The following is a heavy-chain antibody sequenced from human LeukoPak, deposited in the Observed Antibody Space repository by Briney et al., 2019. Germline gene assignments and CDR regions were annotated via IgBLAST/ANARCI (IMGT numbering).Heavy chain of an antibody. J-gene: IGHJ4*02. CDR1: GFSFSTYA. D-gene: IGHD1-26*01. Sequence: PGGSLRLSCAASGFSFSTYAMSWVRQAPGKGLEWVSGVNGNGGSTSYADSVKGRFTISRDNSKNTLYLQMNSLRAEDTAVYYCAKKGATTGDFDYWGQGTLVTVSS. CDR2: VNGNGGST. V-gene: IGHV3-23*01. CDR3: AKKGATTGDFDY.